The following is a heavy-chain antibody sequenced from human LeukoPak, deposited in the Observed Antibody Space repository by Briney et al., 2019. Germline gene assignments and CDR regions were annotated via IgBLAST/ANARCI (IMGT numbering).Heavy chain of an antibody. CDR3: ARGGAGHFDY. D-gene: IGHD6-19*01. CDR2: ISYDGSNK. Sequence: GGSLRLSCAASGFTFSSYAMHWVRQAPGKGLEWVAVISYDGSNKYYADSVKGRFTISRDNSKNTLYLQMNSLRAEDTAVYYCARGGAGHFDYWGQGTPVTVSS. CDR1: GFTFSSYA. V-gene: IGHV3-30-3*01. J-gene: IGHJ4*02.